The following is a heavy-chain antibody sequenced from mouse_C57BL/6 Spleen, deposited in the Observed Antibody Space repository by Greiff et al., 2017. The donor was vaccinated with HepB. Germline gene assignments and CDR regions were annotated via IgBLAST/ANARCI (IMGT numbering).Heavy chain of an antibody. CDR3: ASTVVEGHFDY. D-gene: IGHD1-1*01. V-gene: IGHV1-74*01. CDR1: GYTFPSYW. J-gene: IGHJ2*01. Sequence: QVQLQQPGAELVKPGASVKVSCKASGYTFPSYWMHWVKQRPGQGLEWIGRIHPSDSDTNYNQKFKGKATLTVDKSSSTAYMQLSRLTSEDSAVYYCASTVVEGHFDYWGQGTTLTVSS. CDR2: IHPSDSDT.